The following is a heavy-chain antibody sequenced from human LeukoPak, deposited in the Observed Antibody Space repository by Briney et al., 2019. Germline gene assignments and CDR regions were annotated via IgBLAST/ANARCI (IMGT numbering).Heavy chain of an antibody. J-gene: IGHJ6*03. CDR1: GFTFSSYW. CDR2: VNSDGTGT. Sequence: GGSLRLSCAASGFTFSSYWMHWVRQAPGKGPVWVSRVNSDGTGTTYADSVEGRFTISRDNAKNTVYLQMNSLRAEDTAIYYCIRTLIVATSPYMDVWAKGPRSPSP. CDR3: IRTLIVATSPYMDV. V-gene: IGHV3-74*01. D-gene: IGHD5-12*01.